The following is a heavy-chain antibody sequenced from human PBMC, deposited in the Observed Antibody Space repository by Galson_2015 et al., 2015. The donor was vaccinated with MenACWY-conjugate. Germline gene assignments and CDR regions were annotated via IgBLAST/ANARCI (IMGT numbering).Heavy chain of an antibody. J-gene: IGHJ2*01. V-gene: IGHV5-10-1*01. CDR1: GYSFTSYW. D-gene: IGHD6-13*01. CDR3: ARREIAAAGIGDWYFDL. CDR2: IDPSDSYT. Sequence: SGAEVKKPGESLRISCKGSGYSFTSYWISWVRQMPGKGLEWMGRIDPSDSYTNYSPSFQGHVTISADKSISTAYLQWSSLKASDTAMYYCARREIAAAGIGDWYFDLWGRGTLVTVSS.